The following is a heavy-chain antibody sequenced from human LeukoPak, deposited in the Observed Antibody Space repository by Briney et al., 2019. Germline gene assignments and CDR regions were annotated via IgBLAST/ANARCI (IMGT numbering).Heavy chain of an antibody. J-gene: IGHJ4*02. Sequence: PSETLSLTCAVYGGSFSGDYWSWIRQPPGKGLEWIGEINHSGSTNYNPSLKSRVTISVDTSKNQFSLKLSSVTAADTAVYYCARGLSLITGTTAVVATKGSIDYWGQGTLVTVSS. D-gene: IGHD1-7*01. CDR2: INHSGST. V-gene: IGHV4-34*01. CDR1: GGSFSGDY. CDR3: ARGLSLITGTTAVVATKGSIDY.